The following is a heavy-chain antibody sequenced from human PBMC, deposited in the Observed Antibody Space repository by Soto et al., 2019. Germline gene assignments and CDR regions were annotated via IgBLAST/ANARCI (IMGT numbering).Heavy chain of an antibody. V-gene: IGHV1-69*12. CDR3: ARDSRYSSSWAYNWFDP. Sequence: QVQLVQSGAEVKKPGSSVKISCKASGGTFSSYAISWVRQAPGQGLDWMGGIIPIFGTANYAQKFQGRVTITADESTSTAYMELSSLRSEDTAVYYCARDSRYSSSWAYNWFDPWGQGTLVTVSS. CDR1: GGTFSSYA. D-gene: IGHD6-13*01. CDR2: IIPIFGTA. J-gene: IGHJ5*02.